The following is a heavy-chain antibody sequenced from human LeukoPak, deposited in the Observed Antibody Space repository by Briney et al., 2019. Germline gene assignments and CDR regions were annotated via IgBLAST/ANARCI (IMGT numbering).Heavy chain of an antibody. J-gene: IGHJ6*03. CDR1: GGTFSSYT. CDR3: AREGGVGPTAPPDYYSYQMDV. D-gene: IGHD1-26*01. CDR2: ISPYTTKT. V-gene: IGHV1-18*01. Sequence: SSVKVSCKASGGTFSSYTISWVRQAPGQGLEWMGWISPYTTKTNYAQSLQGRVTMTTDTSTSTAYMELRSLRSDDTAVYYCAREGGVGPTAPPDYYSYQMDVWGKGTTVTVSS.